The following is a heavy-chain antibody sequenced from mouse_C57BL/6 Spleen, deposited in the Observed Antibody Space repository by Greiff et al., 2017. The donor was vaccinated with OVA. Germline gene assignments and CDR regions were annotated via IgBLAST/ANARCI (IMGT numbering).Heavy chain of an antibody. CDR1: GYTFTSYW. CDR3: ARRRHEAMDY. Sequence: QVQLQQPGAELVKPGASVKLSCKASGYTFTSYWMQWVKQRPGQGLEWIGEIDPSDSYTNYNQKFKGKATLTVDTSSSTAYRQLSSLTSEDSAVYYCARRRHEAMDYWGQGTSVTVSS. J-gene: IGHJ4*01. V-gene: IGHV1-50*01. CDR2: IDPSDSYT.